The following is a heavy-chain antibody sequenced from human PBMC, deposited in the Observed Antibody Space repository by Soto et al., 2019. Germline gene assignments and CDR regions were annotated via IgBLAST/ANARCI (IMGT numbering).Heavy chain of an antibody. V-gene: IGHV1-69*13. CDR3: AKSIAAAGTYYYGMDV. J-gene: IGHJ6*02. D-gene: IGHD6-13*01. CDR1: GGTFSSYA. CDR2: IIPIFGTA. Sequence: SVKVSCKASGGTFSSYAISWVRQAPGQGLEWMGGIIPIFGTANYAQKFQGRVTITADESTSTAYMELSSLRSEDTAVYYCAKSIAAAGTYYYGMDVWGQGTTVTVSS.